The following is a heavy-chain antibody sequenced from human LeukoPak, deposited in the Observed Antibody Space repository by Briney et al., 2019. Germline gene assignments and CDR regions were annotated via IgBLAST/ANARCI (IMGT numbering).Heavy chain of an antibody. CDR1: GFTFSNYA. Sequence: GGSLRLSCAASGFTFSNYAMSWVRQVPGKGLEWVSAISGSGGNTFYADSVKGRFTISRDNSKNTLCLQVNSLRAADTAIYYCAKVQEMDTILPPFHYWGQGTLVTVSS. D-gene: IGHD5-24*01. J-gene: IGHJ4*02. CDR3: AKVQEMDTILPPFHY. V-gene: IGHV3-23*01. CDR2: ISGSGGNT.